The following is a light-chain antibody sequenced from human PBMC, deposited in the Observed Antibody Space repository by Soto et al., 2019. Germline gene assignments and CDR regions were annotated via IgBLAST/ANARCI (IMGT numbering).Light chain of an antibody. Sequence: EIVLTQSPGTLSLSPGDRATLSCRASQSVSSSYVAWYQQKPGQAPRLLIDGASNRATGIPDRFSGSGSGTDFTLTINRLEPEDFAVYYCQHYGSITFGQGTRLEIK. J-gene: IGKJ5*01. V-gene: IGKV3-20*01. CDR1: QSVSSSY. CDR3: QHYGSIT. CDR2: GAS.